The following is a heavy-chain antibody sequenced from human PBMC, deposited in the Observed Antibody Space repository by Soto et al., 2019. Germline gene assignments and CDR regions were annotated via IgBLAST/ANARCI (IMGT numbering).Heavy chain of an antibody. V-gene: IGHV1-69*02. D-gene: IGHD1-26*01. CDR3: ARAITVGATVYC. CDR2: IFPILGLV. J-gene: IGHJ4*02. CDR1: GGTFSSYT. Sequence: QVQLVQSGAEVKKPGSSVKVSCKASGGTFSSYTISWVRQAPGQGLEWMGRIFPILGLVNNAQKFQGRVTVXANXSASTAYTELSSLRSEDTAVYYCARAITVGATVYCCGQGTPVSVSS.